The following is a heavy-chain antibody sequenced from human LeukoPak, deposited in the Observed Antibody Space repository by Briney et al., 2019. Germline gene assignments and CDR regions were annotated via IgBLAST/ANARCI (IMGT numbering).Heavy chain of an antibody. V-gene: IGHV1-46*01. Sequence: ASVKVSCKASGYTFTSYYIHWVRQAPGQGLEWMGIINPSGGSTSYAQKFQGRVTMTRDMSTSTVYMELSSLRSEDTAVYYCARERRDDAFDIWGQGTMVTVSS. CDR3: ARERRDDAFDI. J-gene: IGHJ3*02. CDR2: INPSGGST. CDR1: GYTFTSYY.